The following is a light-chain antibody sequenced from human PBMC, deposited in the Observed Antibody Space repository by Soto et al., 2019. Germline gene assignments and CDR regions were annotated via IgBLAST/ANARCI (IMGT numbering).Light chain of an antibody. CDR1: QSITNY. V-gene: IGKV1-39*01. CDR2: AAS. CDR3: QQNYSTPIT. Sequence: DIQMTQSPSSLSASVGDRVTLTCRASQSITNYLNWYQQKPGKAPKLLIYAASRLQSGVPSRFRGSGSGTDFTLTISSLQPEDFASYYCQQNYSTPITFGQGTRLDIK. J-gene: IGKJ5*01.